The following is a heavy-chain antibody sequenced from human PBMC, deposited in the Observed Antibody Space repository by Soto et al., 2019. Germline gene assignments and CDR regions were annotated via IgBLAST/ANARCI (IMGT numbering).Heavy chain of an antibody. J-gene: IGHJ4*02. D-gene: IGHD1-26*01. Sequence: EVQLLESGGGLVQPGGSLRLSCAASGFTFSSYAMSWVRQAPGKGLEWVSAISGSGGSTYYADSVKGRFTISRDNSKNTLYLQMNSLRAEDTAVYYCAKDDSGSYDLQSYRFDYWGQGTLVTVSS. V-gene: IGHV3-23*01. CDR2: ISGSGGST. CDR1: GFTFSSYA. CDR3: AKDDSGSYDLQSYRFDY.